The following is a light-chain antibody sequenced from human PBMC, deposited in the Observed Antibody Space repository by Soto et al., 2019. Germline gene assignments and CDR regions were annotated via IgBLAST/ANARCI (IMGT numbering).Light chain of an antibody. V-gene: IGLV2-14*03. J-gene: IGLJ1*01. CDR1: SSDVGSYNF. CDR3: SSYSSSSTYV. CDR2: DVS. Sequence: QSALTQPASVSGSPGQSITLSCTGTSSDVGSYNFVSWYQHHPGKAPKLMIYDVSDRPSGVSNRFSGSKSANTASLTISGLQAEDEADYFCSSYSSSSTYVFGSGTKLTVL.